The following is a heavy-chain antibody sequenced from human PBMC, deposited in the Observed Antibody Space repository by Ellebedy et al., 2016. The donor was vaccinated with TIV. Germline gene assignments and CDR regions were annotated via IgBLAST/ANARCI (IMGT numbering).Heavy chain of an antibody. J-gene: IGHJ3*02. CDR3: ARWDFDSFNAFDI. V-gene: IGHV3-74*01. Sequence: PGGSLRLSCGASGFAFSSNWMYWVRQDRGKGLVWVSRINSDGSSTRYADSVKGRFTISRDNAKNNLYLQMNSLRAEDTAVYYCARWDFDSFNAFDIWGQGTMVTVSS. CDR1: GFAFSSNW. CDR2: INSDGSST. D-gene: IGHD3-9*01.